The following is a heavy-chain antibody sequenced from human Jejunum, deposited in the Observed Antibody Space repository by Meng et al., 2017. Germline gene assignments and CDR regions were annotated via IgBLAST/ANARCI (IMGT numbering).Heavy chain of an antibody. J-gene: IGHJ4*02. CDR3: AAFLVT. CDR1: GFIFSNFW. CDR2: INEDGSRI. D-gene: IGHD4-11*01. Sequence: GSLRLSCAASGFIFSNFWLNWVRQVPGKGLEWVANINEDGSRIDYVDSVKGRFTISRDNAKNSLFLHMNSLRAEDTAVYYCAAFLVTWGRGTLVTVSS. V-gene: IGHV3-7*01.